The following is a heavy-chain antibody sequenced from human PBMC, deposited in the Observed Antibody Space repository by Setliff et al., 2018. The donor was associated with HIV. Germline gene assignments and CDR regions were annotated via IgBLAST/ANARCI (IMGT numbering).Heavy chain of an antibody. V-gene: IGHV4-38-2*02. CDR3: ARRLQFLEFLHGVGGLDV. J-gene: IGHJ6*02. Sequence: KTSETLSLTCTVSGYPISSGYYWGWLRQPPGKGLEWIGSICHSGTTYYNPSLKSRVTISVDTSKNQFSRKLSSATAADTAVYYCARRLQFLEFLHGVGGLDVWGQGTTVTVSS. D-gene: IGHD3-3*01. CDR2: ICHSGTT. CDR1: GYPISSGYY.